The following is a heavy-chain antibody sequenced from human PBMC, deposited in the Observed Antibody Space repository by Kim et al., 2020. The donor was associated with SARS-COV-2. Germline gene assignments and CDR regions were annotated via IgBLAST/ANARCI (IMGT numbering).Heavy chain of an antibody. CDR3: ARWAAGGAFDI. J-gene: IGHJ3*02. CDR1: GFTFSSYG. CDR2: ISYDGSNK. Sequence: GGSLRLSCAASGFTFSSYGMHWVRQAPGKGLEWVAVISYDGSNKYYADSVKGRFTISRDNSKNTLYLQMNSLRAEDTAVYYCARWAAGGAFDIWGQGTMVTVSS. V-gene: IGHV3-30*03. D-gene: IGHD3-10*01.